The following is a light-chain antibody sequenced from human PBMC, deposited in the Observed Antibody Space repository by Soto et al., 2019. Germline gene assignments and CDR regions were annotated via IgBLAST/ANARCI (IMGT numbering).Light chain of an antibody. V-gene: IGKV4-1*01. J-gene: IGKJ1*01. CDR1: QTLLYSSNNQNY. CDR2: WAS. Sequence: DIVMTQSPDSLAVSLGERATINCRSSQTLLYSSNNQNYLAWYQHKPGQPPKLLIHWASTRESGVPDRFTGSGSGTDFTLTISSLQAEDVAVYYCQQYYGTPWSFGQGTKVGIK. CDR3: QQYYGTPWS.